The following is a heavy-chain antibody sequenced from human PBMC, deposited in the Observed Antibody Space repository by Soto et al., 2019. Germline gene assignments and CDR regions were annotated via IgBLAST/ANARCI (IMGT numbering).Heavy chain of an antibody. D-gene: IGHD5-12*01. Sequence: QVQLVQSGAEVKKPGSSVKVSCKASGGTFSSYAISWVRQAPGQGLEWMGGIIPIFGTANYAQKFQGRVTITADESTSTAYMELSSLRSEDTAVYYCARDGGYNDPYSGYDYEGSYYFDYWGQGTLVTVSS. CDR1: GGTFSSYA. J-gene: IGHJ4*02. CDR3: ARDGGYNDPYSGYDYEGSYYFDY. CDR2: IIPIFGTA. V-gene: IGHV1-69*01.